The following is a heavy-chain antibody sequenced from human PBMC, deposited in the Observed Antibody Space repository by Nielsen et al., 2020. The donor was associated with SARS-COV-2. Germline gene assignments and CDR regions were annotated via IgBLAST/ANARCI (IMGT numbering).Heavy chain of an antibody. Sequence: GESLKISCAASGFIFSTYTMNWVRQAPGKGLEWLSSIRSSTSYIYYADSVKGRFTISRDNAKNSLYLQMNSLRAEDTGVYFCATALAVAVGYFDSWGQGTLVTVSS. CDR1: GFIFSTYT. V-gene: IGHV3-21*01. CDR2: IRSSTSYI. CDR3: ATALAVAVGYFDS. D-gene: IGHD6-19*01. J-gene: IGHJ4*02.